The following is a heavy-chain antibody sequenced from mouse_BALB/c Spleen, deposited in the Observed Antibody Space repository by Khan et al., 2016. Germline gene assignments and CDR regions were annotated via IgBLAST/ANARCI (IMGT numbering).Heavy chain of an antibody. Sequence: QVQLQQPGAELVMPGASVKMSCKASGYTFTDYWMHWVKLRPGQGLEWIGAIDTSDTYTSYNQKFQGKATLTVDEYSSPAYMHLSSLTSEDSAVYYCANGGKSYAVDYWGQGTSVTVSS. J-gene: IGHJ4*01. CDR1: GYTFTDYW. CDR3: ANGGKSYAVDY. D-gene: IGHD2-1*01. V-gene: IGHV1-69*01. CDR2: IDTSDTYT.